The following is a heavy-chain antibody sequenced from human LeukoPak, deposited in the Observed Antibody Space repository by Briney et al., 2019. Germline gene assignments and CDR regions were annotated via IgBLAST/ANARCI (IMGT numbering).Heavy chain of an antibody. J-gene: IGHJ4*02. CDR1: GGTFSSYA. V-gene: IGHV1-69*01. D-gene: IGHD3-22*01. CDR3: ARGYDSSGYYSPYYFDY. Sequence: SVKVSCKASGGTFSSYAISWVRQAPGQGLEWMGGIIPIFGTANYAQKFQGRVTITADESTSTAYMELSSLRSEDTAVYYCARGYDSSGYYSPYYFDYWGQGTLVTVSS. CDR2: IIPIFGTA.